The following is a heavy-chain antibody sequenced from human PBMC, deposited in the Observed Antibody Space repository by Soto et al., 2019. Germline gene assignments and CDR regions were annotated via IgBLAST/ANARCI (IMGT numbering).Heavy chain of an antibody. CDR1: GYTFTSYY. D-gene: IGHD3-16*01. V-gene: IGHV1-46*01. Sequence: GASVKVSCKASGYTFTSYYLHWVRQAPGQGLEWMGIINPSGGDTTYAQTFQGRVTMTRDTSTTTVYMELSSLRPEDTAVYYCARGPVMLYSFDYWGQGTLVTVSS. J-gene: IGHJ4*02. CDR3: ARGPVMLYSFDY. CDR2: INPSGGDT.